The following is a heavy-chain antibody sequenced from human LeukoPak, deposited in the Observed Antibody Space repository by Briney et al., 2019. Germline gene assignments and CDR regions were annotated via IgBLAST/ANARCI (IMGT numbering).Heavy chain of an antibody. J-gene: IGHJ4*02. CDR2: IYYSGSP. D-gene: IGHD1-1*01. Sequence: SETLSLTCTVSGGSISNNNYYWAWIRQPPGKGLECIGSIYYSGSPYYNPSLKSRVTVSVDTSKNQFSLRLSSVTAADTAVYYCATWRTAKTGFDYWGQGTLVTVSS. CDR1: GGSISNNNYY. V-gene: IGHV4-39*01. CDR3: ATWRTAKTGFDY.